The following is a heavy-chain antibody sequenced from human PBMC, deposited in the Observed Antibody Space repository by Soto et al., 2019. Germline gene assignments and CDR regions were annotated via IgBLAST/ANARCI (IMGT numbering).Heavy chain of an antibody. D-gene: IGHD3-22*01. CDR1: GFTFDDYA. CDR3: AKDHYYDSSGLNWFDP. V-gene: IGHV3-9*01. J-gene: IGHJ5*02. Sequence: EVQLVESGGGLVQPGRSLRLSCAASGFTFDDYAMHWVRQAPGKGLEWVSGISWNSGSIGYADSVKGRFTISRDNAKNSLYLQMNSLRAEDTALYYCAKDHYYDSSGLNWFDPWGQGTLVTVSS. CDR2: ISWNSGSI.